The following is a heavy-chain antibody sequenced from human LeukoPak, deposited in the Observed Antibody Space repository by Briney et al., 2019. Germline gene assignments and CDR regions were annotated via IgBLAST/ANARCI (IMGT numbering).Heavy chain of an antibody. V-gene: IGHV3-30-3*01. Sequence: GGSLRLSCVASGFTFDGTAMHWVRQAQGKGLEWVASISYDASNTYYSDSVKGRFIVSRDNSKNSLYLQMNSLTTDDTSIYYCARVGAALGFWGQGTLVPVSS. CDR2: ISYDASNT. D-gene: IGHD2-15*01. J-gene: IGHJ1*01. CDR1: GFTFDGTA. CDR3: ARVGAALGF.